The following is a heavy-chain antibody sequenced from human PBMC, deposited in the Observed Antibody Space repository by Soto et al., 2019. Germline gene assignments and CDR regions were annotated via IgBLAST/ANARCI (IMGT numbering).Heavy chain of an antibody. CDR2: MIPDSGNT. J-gene: IGHJ3*02. D-gene: IGHD2-15*01. CDR3: ARGDSQGFDI. CDR1: GYSFSTYD. V-gene: IGHV1-8*01. Sequence: ASVKVSCKASGYSFSTYDINWVRQATGQGLEWMGWMIPDSGNTGYAQNFQGRVTMTRNTSINTAYVELSSLKSEDTAVYYCARGDSQGFDIWGQGTVVTVSS.